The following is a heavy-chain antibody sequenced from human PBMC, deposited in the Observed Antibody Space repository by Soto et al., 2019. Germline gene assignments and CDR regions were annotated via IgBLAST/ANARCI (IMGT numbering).Heavy chain of an antibody. CDR1: GFSFSSYA. CDR2: ISARGGSS. Sequence: DVHLLESGGGLVQPGGSLRLSCAASGFSFSSYAMVWVRQAPGKGLEWVAVISARGGSSYFADSVMGRFTLSRDNPKNVLSLEMNSLRAEDTAIYFCAEGSIEYSASVDNWGQGTLVVVSS. CDR3: AEGSIEYSASVDN. V-gene: IGHV3-23*01. D-gene: IGHD5-12*01. J-gene: IGHJ4*02.